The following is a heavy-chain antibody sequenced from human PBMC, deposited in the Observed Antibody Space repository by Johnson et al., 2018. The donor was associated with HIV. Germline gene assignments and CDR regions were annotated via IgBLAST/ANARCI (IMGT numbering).Heavy chain of an antibody. CDR1: GFTFSSYA. Sequence: QVQLVESGGGVVQPGRSLRLSCVASGFTFSSYAMHWVRQAPGKGLEWGTVISYDGNNKYYADSVKGRFTISRDNSKKKLYLQMNSLRPEDTAVYYCAKDRAEVVVVHDALDMWGQGTMVTVSS. J-gene: IGHJ3*02. V-gene: IGHV3-30-3*01. CDR3: AKDRAEVVVVHDALDM. CDR2: ISYDGNNK. D-gene: IGHD3-22*01.